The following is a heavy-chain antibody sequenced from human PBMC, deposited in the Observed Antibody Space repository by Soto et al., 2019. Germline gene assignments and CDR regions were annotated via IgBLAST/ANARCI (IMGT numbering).Heavy chain of an antibody. Sequence: GGSLRLSCAASGFTFSSYGMHWVRQAPGKGLEWVAVIWYDGSNKYYADSVKGRFTISRDNSKNTLYLQMNSLRAEDTAVYYCARAPPLYYYYGMDVWGQGTTVTVSS. D-gene: IGHD3-16*02. CDR1: GFTFSSYG. J-gene: IGHJ6*02. V-gene: IGHV3-33*01. CDR3: ARAPPLYYYYGMDV. CDR2: IWYDGSNK.